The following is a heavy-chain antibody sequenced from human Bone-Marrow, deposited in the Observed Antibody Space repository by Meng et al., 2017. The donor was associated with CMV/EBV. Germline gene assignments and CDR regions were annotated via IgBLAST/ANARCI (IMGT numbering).Heavy chain of an antibody. CDR3: AREWLAGAFDI. J-gene: IGHJ3*02. Sequence: GESLKISCVGSGFTFSSSEMHWVRQALGKGLEWVSYISSSGSNIYYADSVKGRFTISRDNAKNSLYLQMNSRRAEDTAVYYCAREWLAGAFDIWGQGTMVTVSS. CDR1: GFTFSSSE. CDR2: ISSSGSNI. V-gene: IGHV3-48*03. D-gene: IGHD6-19*01.